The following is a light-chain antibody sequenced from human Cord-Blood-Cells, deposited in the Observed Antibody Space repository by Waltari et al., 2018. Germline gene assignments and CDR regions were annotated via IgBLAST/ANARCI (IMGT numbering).Light chain of an antibody. V-gene: IGLV3-25*03. CDR2: KDS. J-gene: IGLJ1*01. CDR3: QSADSSGTYPYV. Sequence: SYELTQQPSVSVSPGPPARITCSGDALPTQYAYWYQQKPGQAPVLVIYKDSERPSGIPERFSGSSSGTTVTLTISGVQAEDEADYYCQSADSSGTYPYVFGTGTKVTVL. CDR1: ALPTQY.